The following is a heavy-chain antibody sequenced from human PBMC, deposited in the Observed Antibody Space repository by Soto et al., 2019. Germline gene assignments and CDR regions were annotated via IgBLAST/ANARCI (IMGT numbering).Heavy chain of an antibody. CDR3: AREPPAHCSGGSCYSGDY. Sequence: QVQLVQSGAEVKKPGSSVKVSRKASGGTFSSYAISWVRQAPGQGLEWMGGIIPIFGTANYAQKFQGRVTITADESTSTAYMELSSLRSEDTAVYYCAREPPAHCSGGSCYSGDYWGQGTLVTVSS. CDR2: IIPIFGTA. CDR1: GGTFSSYA. J-gene: IGHJ4*02. D-gene: IGHD2-15*01. V-gene: IGHV1-69*01.